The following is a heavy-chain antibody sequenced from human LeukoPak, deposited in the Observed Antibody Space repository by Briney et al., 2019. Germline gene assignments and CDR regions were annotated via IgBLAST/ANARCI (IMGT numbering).Heavy chain of an antibody. CDR1: GFTFNYAW. D-gene: IGHD5-18*01. CDR3: TTAPSGYAYMNGWHLDY. Sequence: PGGSLRLSCAASGFTFNYAWMSWVRRAPGKGLEWVGRIKSKTDGETTDYAAPVKGRFTISRDDSKNTLYLQMNSLKTEDTALYYCTTAPSGYAYMNGWHLDYWGQGALVTVSS. V-gene: IGHV3-15*01. J-gene: IGHJ4*02. CDR2: IKSKTDGETT.